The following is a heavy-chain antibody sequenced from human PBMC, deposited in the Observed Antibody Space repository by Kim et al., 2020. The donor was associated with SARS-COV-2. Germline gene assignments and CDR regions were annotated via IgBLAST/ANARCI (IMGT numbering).Heavy chain of an antibody. CDR3: ERIQLRYFDWNP. J-gene: IGHJ5*02. D-gene: IGHD3-9*01. Sequence: YDHPSIKSRVTTAVDTSKNQFSLKLSSVTAADTAVYYCERIQLRYFDWNPWGQGTLVTVSS. V-gene: IGHV4-39*07.